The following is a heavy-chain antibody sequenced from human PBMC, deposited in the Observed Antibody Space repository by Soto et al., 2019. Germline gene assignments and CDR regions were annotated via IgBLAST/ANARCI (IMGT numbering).Heavy chain of an antibody. Sequence: ASVKVSCKASGYTFTSYGISWVRQAPGEGLERMGWISAYNGNTNYAQKLQGRVTMTTDTSTSTAYMELRSLRSDDTAVFFFSRSPFAFWSSMDVWGQGTTVTVSS. V-gene: IGHV1-18*01. D-gene: IGHD3-3*01. CDR1: GYTFTSYG. CDR3: SRSPFAFWSSMDV. CDR2: ISAYNGNT. J-gene: IGHJ6*02.